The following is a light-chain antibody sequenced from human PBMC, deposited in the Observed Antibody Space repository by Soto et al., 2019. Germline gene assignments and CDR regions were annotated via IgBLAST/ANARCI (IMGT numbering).Light chain of an antibody. CDR3: QQRSGWPPEYT. V-gene: IGKV3-11*01. CDR2: DAS. CDR1: QSVSTY. Sequence: EIVLTQSPATLSLSPGERATLSCRASQSVSTYLAWYQQKSGQAPRLLIYDASNRATGIPARFRGSGSGTDFTLSISSLEPEDFAVYYCQQRSGWPPEYTVGQGTKLEIK. J-gene: IGKJ2*01.